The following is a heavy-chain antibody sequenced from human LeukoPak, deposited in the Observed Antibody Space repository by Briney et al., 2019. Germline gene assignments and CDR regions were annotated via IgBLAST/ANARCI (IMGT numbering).Heavy chain of an antibody. Sequence: GGSLRLSCAASGFSFDEYAMHWVRQVPGKGLEWVSLISWDGGSTYYADSVKGRFTISRDNSKDSLYLQMNSLRAEDTALYYCAKGPVRGSYRYGYFDYWGQGTLVTVSS. CDR2: ISWDGGST. J-gene: IGHJ4*02. D-gene: IGHD3-16*02. CDR1: GFSFDEYA. V-gene: IGHV3-43D*03. CDR3: AKGPVRGSYRYGYFDY.